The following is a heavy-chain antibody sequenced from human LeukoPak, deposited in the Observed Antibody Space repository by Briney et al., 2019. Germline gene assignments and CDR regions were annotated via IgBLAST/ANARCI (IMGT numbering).Heavy chain of an antibody. V-gene: IGHV3-9*01. CDR1: GFTFDDYA. J-gene: IGHJ6*03. CDR2: ISWNSGSI. CDR3: ANDISPNYYYYYMDV. Sequence: GGSLRLSCAASGFTFDDYAMHWVRQAPGKGLEWVSGISWNSGSIGYADSVKGRFTISSDNAKNSLYLQMNSLRAEDTALYYCANDISPNYYYYYMDVWGKGTTVTVSS.